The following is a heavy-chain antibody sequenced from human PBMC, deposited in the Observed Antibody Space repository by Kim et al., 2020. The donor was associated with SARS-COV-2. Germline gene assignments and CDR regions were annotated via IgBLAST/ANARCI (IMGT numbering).Heavy chain of an antibody. Sequence: SETLSLTCTVSGGSISSSSYYWGWIRQPPGKGLEWIGSIYYSGSTYYNPSLKSRVTISVDTSKNQFSLKLSSVTAADTAVYYCARPARGIAAAGSDEVGWFDPWGQGTLVTVSS. D-gene: IGHD6-13*01. J-gene: IGHJ5*02. V-gene: IGHV4-39*01. CDR1: GGSISSSSYY. CDR2: IYYSGST. CDR3: ARPARGIAAAGSDEVGWFDP.